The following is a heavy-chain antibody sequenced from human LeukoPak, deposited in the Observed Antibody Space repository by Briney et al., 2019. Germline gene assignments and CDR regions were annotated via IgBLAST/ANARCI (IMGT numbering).Heavy chain of an antibody. D-gene: IGHD3-22*01. CDR1: GGSISSGGYY. Sequence: RTSETLSLTCTVSGGSISSGGYYWSWIRQPPGKGLEWIGYIYHSGSTYYNPSLKSRVTISVDRSKNQFSLQLNSATAADTAVYYCARGMDSSGYYYGLYYFAYWGQGTLVTVSS. J-gene: IGHJ4*02. CDR3: ARGMDSSGYYYGLYYFAY. V-gene: IGHV4-30-2*01. CDR2: IYHSGST.